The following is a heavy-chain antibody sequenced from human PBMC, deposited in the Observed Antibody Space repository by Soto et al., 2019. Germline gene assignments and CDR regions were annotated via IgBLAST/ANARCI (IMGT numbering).Heavy chain of an antibody. CDR1: GVSISDTSYY. J-gene: IGHJ4*02. V-gene: IGHV4-39*01. CDR2: IYFNGNT. CDR3: ARQGSY. Sequence: QLQLQESGPGLVKPSETLSLTCNVSGVSISDTSYYWGWIRQPPGKGLEWIGTIYFNGNTFYNPSLKSRLTISVDTSKNQFSLRLTSVTAADTDVYYCARQGSYWGQGTLVAVSS.